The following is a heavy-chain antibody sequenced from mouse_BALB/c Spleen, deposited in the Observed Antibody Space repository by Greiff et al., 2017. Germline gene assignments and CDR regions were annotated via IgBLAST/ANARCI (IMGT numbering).Heavy chain of an antibody. CDR2: IWAGGST. D-gene: IGHD2-14*01. CDR3: ARGGTGWYFDV. Sequence: VMLVESGPGLVAPSQSLSITCTVSGFSLTSYGVHWVRQPPGKGLEWLGVIWAGGSTNYNSALMSGLSISKDNSKSQVFLKMNSLQTDDTAMYYCARGGTGWYFDVWGAGTTVTVSS. V-gene: IGHV2-9*02. CDR1: GFSLTSYG. J-gene: IGHJ1*01.